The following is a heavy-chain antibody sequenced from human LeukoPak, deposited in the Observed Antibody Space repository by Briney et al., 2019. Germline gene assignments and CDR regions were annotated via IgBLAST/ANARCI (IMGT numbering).Heavy chain of an antibody. CDR3: ARLHSSGGSCYSGSAYYFDY. Sequence: PGASLQISCKGSGSIFPNYWIAWGRQLPGKGLEWMGIIYPGDSDTRYNPSFQGQVTISADKSISTAYLQWSSLKASDTAIYYCARLHSSGGSCYSGSAYYFDYWGQGTLVTVSS. V-gene: IGHV5-51*01. D-gene: IGHD2-15*01. CDR1: GSIFPNYW. J-gene: IGHJ4*02. CDR2: IYPGDSDT.